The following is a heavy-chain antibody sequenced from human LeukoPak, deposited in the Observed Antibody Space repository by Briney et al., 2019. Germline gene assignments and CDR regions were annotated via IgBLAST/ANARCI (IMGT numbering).Heavy chain of an antibody. J-gene: IGHJ5*02. CDR1: GFTFSRYD. Sequence: GGSLRLSCEASGFTFSRYDLSWVRQAPGKGLEWVSFISSSSSYIYYADSVKGRFTISRDNAKNSLYLQMNSLRAEDTAVYYCARERSPGYCSGGSCYPNWFDPWGQGTLVTVSS. D-gene: IGHD2-15*01. V-gene: IGHV3-21*01. CDR2: ISSSSSYI. CDR3: ARERSPGYCSGGSCYPNWFDP.